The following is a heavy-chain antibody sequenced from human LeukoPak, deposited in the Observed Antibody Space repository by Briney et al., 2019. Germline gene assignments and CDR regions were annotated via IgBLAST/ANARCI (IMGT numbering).Heavy chain of an antibody. CDR1: GSTFSSFG. D-gene: IGHD3-10*01. CDR3: ARAGNGFDI. Sequence: PGRSLRLSCAASGSTFSSFGMHWVRQPPGKGLEWVAVIWYDGSDKYYADSVKGRFTISRDNSKNTLYLQMNSLRAEDTAVYYCARAGNGFDIWGQGTMVTVSS. CDR2: IWYDGSDK. V-gene: IGHV3-33*01. J-gene: IGHJ3*02.